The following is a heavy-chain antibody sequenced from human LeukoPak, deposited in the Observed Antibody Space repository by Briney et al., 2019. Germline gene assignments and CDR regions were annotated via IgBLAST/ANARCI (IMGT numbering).Heavy chain of an antibody. CDR2: MNPNSGNT. D-gene: IGHD6-13*01. CDR3: ARLGSSSWYEVYYYYYGMDV. CDR1: GYTFTSYD. V-gene: IGHV1-8*01. Sequence: ASVKVSCKASGYTFTSYDINWVRQATGQGLEWMGWMNPNSGNTGYAQKFQGRVTMTRNTSISTAYMELSSLRSEDTAVYYCARLGSSSWYEVYYYYYGMDVWGQGTTVTVSS. J-gene: IGHJ6*02.